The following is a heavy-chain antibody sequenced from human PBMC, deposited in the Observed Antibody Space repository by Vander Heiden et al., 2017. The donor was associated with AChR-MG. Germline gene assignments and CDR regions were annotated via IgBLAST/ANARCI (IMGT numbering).Heavy chain of an antibody. D-gene: IGHD5-12*01. CDR1: GFTFSSYA. J-gene: IGHJ4*02. CDR3: AKDRARGGYAEIFDY. V-gene: IGHV3-23*01. CDR2: ISGSGGST. Sequence: EVQLLESGGGLVQPGGSLRLSCAASGFTFSSYAMRWVRQAPGKGLEWVSAISGSGGSTYYADSVKGRFTISRDNSKNTLYLQMNSLRAEDTAVYYCAKDRARGGYAEIFDYWGQGTLVTVSS.